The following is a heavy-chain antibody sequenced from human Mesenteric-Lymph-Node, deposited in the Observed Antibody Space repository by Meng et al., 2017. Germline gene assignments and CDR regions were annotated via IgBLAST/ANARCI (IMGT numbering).Heavy chain of an antibody. J-gene: IGHJ4*02. D-gene: IGHD2-21*01. CDR1: GYTFTSYA. V-gene: IGHV1-2*02. Sequence: ASVKVSCKASGYTFTSYAMNWVRQAPGQGLEWMGWINPNSGGTNYAQKFQGRVTMTRDTSISTAYMELSRLRSDDTAVYYCARAPDWVYWGQGTLVTVSS. CDR3: ARAPDWVY. CDR2: INPNSGGT.